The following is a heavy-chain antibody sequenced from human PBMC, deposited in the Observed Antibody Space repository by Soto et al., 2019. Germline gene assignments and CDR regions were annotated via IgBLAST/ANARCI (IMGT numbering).Heavy chain of an antibody. D-gene: IGHD3-16*01. CDR1: GFTFSTAW. V-gene: IGHV3-15*07. Sequence: GGSLRLSCAASGFTFSTAWMNWVRQAPGKGLEWVGRIKAKTDGGTTDYAAPVKGRFTISRDDSKNTLYLQMHSLKTEDTAVYYCTTDRRGEVGGYYYGMDVWGQGTTVTVSS. CDR2: IKAKTDGGTT. J-gene: IGHJ6*02. CDR3: TTDRRGEVGGYYYGMDV.